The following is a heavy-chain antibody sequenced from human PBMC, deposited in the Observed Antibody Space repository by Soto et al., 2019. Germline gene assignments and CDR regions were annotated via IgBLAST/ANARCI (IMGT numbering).Heavy chain of an antibody. CDR3: ASSPSGDISRHRSAEYFQH. V-gene: IGHV4-61*01. J-gene: IGHJ1*01. CDR2: IYYSGST. Sequence: QVQLQESGPGLVKPSETLSLTCTVSGGSVSSGSYYWSWIRQPPGKGLEWIGYIYYSGSTNYNPSLKTRVAISVDPSKNQFAQKLSSVSAADTAVYYCASSPSGDISRHRSAEYFQHWGQGTLVTVSS. CDR1: GGSVSSGSYY. D-gene: IGHD1-26*01.